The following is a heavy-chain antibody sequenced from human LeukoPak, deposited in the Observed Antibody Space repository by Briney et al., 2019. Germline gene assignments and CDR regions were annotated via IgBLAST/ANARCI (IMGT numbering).Heavy chain of an antibody. D-gene: IGHD6-19*01. CDR3: VRDRGSGWYNGYYYYMGA. CDR2: IYSGGST. J-gene: IGHJ6*03. CDR1: GFNVSSNY. V-gene: IGHV3-66*01. Sequence: GGSLRLSCAASGFNVSSNYMSWVRQAPGKGLEWVSIIYSGGSTYYADSVKGRITISTDISKNTLYLQMNSLRAEDTAVYYCVRDRGSGWYNGYYYYMGAWGKGTTVTISS.